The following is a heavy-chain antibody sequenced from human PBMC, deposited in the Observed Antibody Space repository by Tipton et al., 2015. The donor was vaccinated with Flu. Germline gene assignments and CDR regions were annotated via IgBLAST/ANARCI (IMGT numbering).Heavy chain of an antibody. CDR1: GDSIGSRYF. J-gene: IGHJ5*02. CDR3: ARRDYSNYVSEPKNWFDP. V-gene: IGHV4-38-2*01. Sequence: SLTCSVSGDSIGSRYFWGWIRQPPGKGLEWIGNVHQAGSTYYNPSLRSRVSISLDRPKNQFSLRLTSVTAADTAVYYCARRDYSNYVSEPKNWFDPWAREPWSPSPQ. D-gene: IGHD4-11*01. CDR2: VHQAGST.